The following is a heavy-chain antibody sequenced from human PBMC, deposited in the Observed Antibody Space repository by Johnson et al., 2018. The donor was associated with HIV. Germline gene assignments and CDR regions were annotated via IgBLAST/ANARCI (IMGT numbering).Heavy chain of an antibody. V-gene: IGHV3-30*02. D-gene: IGHD2-8*01. J-gene: IGHJ3*02. Sequence: QVHLVESGGGVVQPGGSLRLSCAASGFSFSYYDMHWVRQAPGKVPEWLAFIQFDGTKKHYADSVKGRFTISRDNSKNTLYLQMNSLGPEDTGVFYCAKYVPHSFDIWGQGTMVIVSS. CDR3: AKYVPHSFDI. CDR1: GFSFSYYD. CDR2: IQFDGTKK.